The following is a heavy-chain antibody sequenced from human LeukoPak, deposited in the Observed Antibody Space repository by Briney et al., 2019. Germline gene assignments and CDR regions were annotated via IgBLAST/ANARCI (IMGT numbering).Heavy chain of an antibody. CDR1: GGSFSGYY. CDR3: ARYGYSYGYIIDY. CDR2: INHSGST. V-gene: IGHV4-34*01. J-gene: IGHJ4*02. D-gene: IGHD5-18*01. Sequence: PSETLSLTCAVYGGSFSGYYWSWIRQPPGKGLEWIGEINHSGSTNYNPSLKSQVTISVDTSKNQFSLKLSSVTAADTAVYYCARYGYSYGYIIDYWGQGTLVTVSS.